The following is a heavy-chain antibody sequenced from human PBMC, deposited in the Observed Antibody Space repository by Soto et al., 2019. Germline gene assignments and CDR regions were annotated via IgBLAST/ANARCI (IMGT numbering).Heavy chain of an antibody. CDR1: GFTFSSYW. Sequence: EVPLVESGGGLVQPGGSLRLSCAASGFTFSSYWMSWVRQAPGKGLQWVANIKQDGREQNYVDSVKGRFTISRDNAKNSLYLQMNSLRAEDTAVYYCGRDLRDWDSGSYSYEYWGQGTLVTVSS. J-gene: IGHJ4*02. V-gene: IGHV3-7*04. D-gene: IGHD1-26*01. CDR2: IKQDGREQ. CDR3: GRDLRDWDSGSYSYEY.